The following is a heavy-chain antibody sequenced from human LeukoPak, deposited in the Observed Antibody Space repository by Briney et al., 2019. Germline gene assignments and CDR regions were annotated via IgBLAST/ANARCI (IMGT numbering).Heavy chain of an antibody. CDR2: IYYSGNT. V-gene: IGHV4-39*01. CDR3: ARRRTVSTTGRFDP. CDR1: GGSISRSSSY. D-gene: IGHD5/OR15-5a*01. J-gene: IGHJ5*02. Sequence: KSSETLSLTCTVSGGSISRSSSYWGWIRQPPGKGLEWIAGIYYSGNTYYNPSLKRRVNISVDTSKNQVSLKLSSVTAADTAVYYCARRRTVSTTGRFDPWGQGILVTVSS.